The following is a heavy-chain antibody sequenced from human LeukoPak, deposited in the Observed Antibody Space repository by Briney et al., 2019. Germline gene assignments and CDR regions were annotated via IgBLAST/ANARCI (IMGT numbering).Heavy chain of an antibody. Sequence: NPSRTLSLTCAVSGGSISSGGYSWSWIRQPPGKGLEWIGYIYHSGSTYYNPSLKSRVTISVDRSKNQFSLKLSSVTAADTAVYYCARRGDCGGDCYSSFDYWGQGTLVTVSS. CDR1: GGSISSGGYS. J-gene: IGHJ4*02. CDR2: IYHSGST. CDR3: ARRGDCGGDCYSSFDY. V-gene: IGHV4-30-2*01. D-gene: IGHD2-21*02.